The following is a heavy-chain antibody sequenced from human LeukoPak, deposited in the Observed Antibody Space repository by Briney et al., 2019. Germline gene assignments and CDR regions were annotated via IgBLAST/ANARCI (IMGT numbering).Heavy chain of an antibody. J-gene: IGHJ4*02. CDR3: AKVYYDILTPFDY. CDR1: GVTFSGYA. Sequence: PGGSLRLSCAASGVTFSGYAMSWVRQAPGKGLEWVSAISGNGANTYYADSVKGRFTISRDNSKNTLYVQMNSLRAEDTAVYYCAKVYYDILTPFDYWGQGTLVTVSS. D-gene: IGHD3-9*01. CDR2: ISGNGANT. V-gene: IGHV3-23*01.